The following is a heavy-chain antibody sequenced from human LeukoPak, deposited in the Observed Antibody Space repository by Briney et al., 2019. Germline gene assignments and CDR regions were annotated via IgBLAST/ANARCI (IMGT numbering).Heavy chain of an antibody. CDR2: ISSSSSYI. V-gene: IGHV3-21*01. Sequence: GGSLRLSCAASGFTFSSYSMNWVRQAPGKGLGWVSFISSSSSYIYYADSVKGRFTISRDNARNSLYLQMNSLRAEDTAVYYCARGNDYYDSSGYYYWGQGTLVTVSS. CDR3: ARGNDYYDSSGYYY. CDR1: GFTFSSYS. D-gene: IGHD3-22*01. J-gene: IGHJ4*02.